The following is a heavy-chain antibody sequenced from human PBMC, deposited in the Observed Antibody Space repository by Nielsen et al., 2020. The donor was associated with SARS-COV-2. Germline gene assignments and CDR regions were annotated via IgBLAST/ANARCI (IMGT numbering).Heavy chain of an antibody. D-gene: IGHD4-17*01. CDR3: ARDAKGLYGDYGGY. CDR2: ISSSSSTI. Sequence: GESLKISCAASGFTFSSYSMNWVRQAPGKGLEWVSYISSSSSTIYYADSVKGRFTISRDNAKNSLYLQMNSLRAEDTAVYYCARDAKGLYGDYGGYWGQGTLVTVSS. J-gene: IGHJ4*02. V-gene: IGHV3-48*01. CDR1: GFTFSSYS.